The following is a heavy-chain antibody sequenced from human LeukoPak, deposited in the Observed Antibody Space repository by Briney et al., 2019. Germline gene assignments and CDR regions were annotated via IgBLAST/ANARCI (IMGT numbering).Heavy chain of an antibody. J-gene: IGHJ4*02. CDR3: ARGGYRGYDYEY. CDR2: ISPSSDYI. D-gene: IGHD5-12*01. Sequence: GGSLRLSCAASKFTFSSYTMNWVRQAPGKGLEWVSSISPSSDYIYYADSVKGRFTISRDNAWNSLYLQMNSLRAEDTAVYYCARGGYRGYDYEYWGQGALVTVSS. V-gene: IGHV3-21*01. CDR1: KFTFSSYT.